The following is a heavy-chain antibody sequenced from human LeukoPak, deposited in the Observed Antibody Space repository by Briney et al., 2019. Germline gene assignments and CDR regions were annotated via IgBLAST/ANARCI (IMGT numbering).Heavy chain of an antibody. Sequence: SVKVSCKASGGTFSSYAISWVRQAPGQGLEWMGGIIPIFGTANYAQKFQGRVTITTDESTSTAYMELSSLRSEDTAVYYCARGPYNWNYKGWFDPWGQGTLVTVSS. CDR2: IIPIFGTA. CDR1: GGTFSSYA. V-gene: IGHV1-69*05. J-gene: IGHJ5*02. CDR3: ARGPYNWNYKGWFDP. D-gene: IGHD1-7*01.